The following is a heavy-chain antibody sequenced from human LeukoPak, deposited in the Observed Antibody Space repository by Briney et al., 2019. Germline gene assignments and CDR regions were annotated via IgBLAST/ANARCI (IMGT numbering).Heavy chain of an antibody. Sequence: SETLSLTCAVYGGSFSGYYWSWIRQPPGKGLEGIGEINHSGSTNYNPSLKSRVTISVDTSKNQFSLKLSSVTAADTAVYYCARLKEGSGSYYNPFDYWGQGTLVTVSS. D-gene: IGHD3-10*01. CDR1: GGSFSGYY. CDR3: ARLKEGSGSYYNPFDY. J-gene: IGHJ4*02. V-gene: IGHV4-34*01. CDR2: INHSGST.